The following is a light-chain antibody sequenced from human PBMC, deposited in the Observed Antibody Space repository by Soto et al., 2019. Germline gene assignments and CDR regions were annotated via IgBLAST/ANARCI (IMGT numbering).Light chain of an antibody. J-gene: IGKJ1*01. CDR1: QSGLYSSNNKNY. CDR2: WAS. CDR3: QQYYSSPWT. Sequence: DIVMTQSPDSLAVSLGERATINCKSSQSGLYSSNNKNYLAWYQQKPGQPPKLLIYWASTRESGVPDRFSGSGSGTDFTLTIGSLQAEDVAIYYCQQYYSSPWTFGQGTKVEIK. V-gene: IGKV4-1*01.